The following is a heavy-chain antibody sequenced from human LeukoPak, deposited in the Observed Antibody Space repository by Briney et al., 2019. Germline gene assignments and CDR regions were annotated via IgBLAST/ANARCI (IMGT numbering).Heavy chain of an antibody. Sequence: SETLSLTCAVYGGSFSGYYWSLIRQPPGKGLEWIGEINHSGSTNYNPSLKSRVTISVDTSKNQFSLKLSSVTAADAAVYYCARQLNDAFDIWGQGTMVTVSS. J-gene: IGHJ3*02. V-gene: IGHV4-34*01. CDR1: GGSFSGYY. D-gene: IGHD1-1*01. CDR2: INHSGST. CDR3: ARQLNDAFDI.